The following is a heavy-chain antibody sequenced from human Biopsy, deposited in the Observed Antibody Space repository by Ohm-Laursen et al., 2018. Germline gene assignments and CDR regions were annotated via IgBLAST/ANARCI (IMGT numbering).Heavy chain of an antibody. CDR1: GFTLFSFV. J-gene: IGHJ4*02. CDR3: ALGGMRFLEWPGDFFKS. D-gene: IGHD3-3*01. V-gene: IGHV1-18*01. Sequence: APMEGSSQASGFTLFSFVVSLVGQAPGQGAVVVGWGNPFNDDTHYAQKVQGRVTMTTDTSTNTAYMELRSLKSDDTALYYCALGGMRFLEWPGDFFKSWGQGTLVTVSS. CDR2: GNPFNDDT.